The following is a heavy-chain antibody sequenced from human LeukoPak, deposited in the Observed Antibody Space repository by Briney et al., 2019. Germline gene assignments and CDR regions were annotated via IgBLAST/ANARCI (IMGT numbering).Heavy chain of an antibody. CDR3: ARDRYYYDSSGYYPIDY. CDR2: ISSSSSYI. J-gene: IGHJ4*02. Sequence: GGSLRLSCAASGFTFSSYSMNWVRQAPGKGLEWVSSISSSSSYIYYADSVKGRFTISRDNAKNSLYLQMNSLRAEDTAVYYCARDRYYYDSSGYYPIDYWGQGTLVTVSS. V-gene: IGHV3-21*01. CDR1: GFTFSSYS. D-gene: IGHD3-22*01.